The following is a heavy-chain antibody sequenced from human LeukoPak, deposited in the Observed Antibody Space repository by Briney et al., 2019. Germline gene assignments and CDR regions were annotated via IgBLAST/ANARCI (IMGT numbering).Heavy chain of an antibody. D-gene: IGHD5-18*01. CDR3: ARVRGYSYGYGVSIDY. Sequence: SETLSLTCTVSGGSISSSSYYWGWIRQPPGKGLEWIGSIYYSGSTYYNPSLKSRVTISVDTSKNQFSLKLSSVTAADTAVYYCARVRGYSYGYGVSIDYWGQGALVTVSS. CDR2: IYYSGST. V-gene: IGHV4-39*01. J-gene: IGHJ4*02. CDR1: GGSISSSSYY.